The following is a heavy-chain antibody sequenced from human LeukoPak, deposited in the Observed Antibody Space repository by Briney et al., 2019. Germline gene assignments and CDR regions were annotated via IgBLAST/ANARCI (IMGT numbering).Heavy chain of an antibody. CDR3: AREGYDFWSGYYVKPTGFDY. D-gene: IGHD3-3*01. CDR2: ISSSSSTI. J-gene: IGHJ4*02. V-gene: IGHV3-48*01. Sequence: GGSLRLSCAASGFAFSSYSMNWVRQAPGKGLEWVSYISSSSSTIYYADSVKGRFTISRDNAKNSLYLQMNSLRAEDTAVYYCAREGYDFWSGYYVKPTGFDYWGQGTLVTVSS. CDR1: GFAFSSYS.